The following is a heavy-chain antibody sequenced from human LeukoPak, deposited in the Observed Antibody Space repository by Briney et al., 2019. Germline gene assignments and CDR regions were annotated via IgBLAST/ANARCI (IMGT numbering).Heavy chain of an antibody. Sequence: SVKVSCKASGGTFSSYAISWVRQAPGQGLEWMGGIIPIFGTANYAQKFQGRVTITADESTSTAYMELSSLRSEDTAVYYCARKGALWFGELFHYMDVWGKGTTVAVSS. D-gene: IGHD3-10*01. J-gene: IGHJ6*03. CDR3: ARKGALWFGELFHYMDV. CDR2: IIPIFGTA. V-gene: IGHV1-69*01. CDR1: GGTFSSYA.